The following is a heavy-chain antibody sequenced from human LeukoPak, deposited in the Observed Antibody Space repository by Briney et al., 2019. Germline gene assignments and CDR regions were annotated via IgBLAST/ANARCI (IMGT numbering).Heavy chain of an antibody. Sequence: GGSLRLSCAASGFTFSSYGMHWVRQAPGKGLEWVAFIRYDGSNKYYADSVKGRFTISRDNSKNTLYLQMNSLRAEDTAVYYCAKDRRGITIFGVVIIPHYYYYMDVWGKGTTVTVSS. CDR3: AKDRRGITIFGVVIIPHYYYYMDV. V-gene: IGHV3-30*02. CDR1: GFTFSSYG. D-gene: IGHD3-3*01. CDR2: IRYDGSNK. J-gene: IGHJ6*03.